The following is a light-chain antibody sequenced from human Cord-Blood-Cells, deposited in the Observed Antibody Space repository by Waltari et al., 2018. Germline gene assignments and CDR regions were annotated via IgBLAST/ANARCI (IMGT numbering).Light chain of an antibody. CDR1: SSDVGGHND. Sequence: QSALTQPASVSGSPGQSITISCTGTSSDVGGHNDVSWYQQHPGKAPKLMIYEVSNRPSGVSNRFSGSKSGNTASLTISGLQAEDEADYYCSSYTSSSTLVFGTGTKVTVL. CDR3: SSYTSSSTLV. V-gene: IGLV2-14*01. J-gene: IGLJ1*01. CDR2: EVS.